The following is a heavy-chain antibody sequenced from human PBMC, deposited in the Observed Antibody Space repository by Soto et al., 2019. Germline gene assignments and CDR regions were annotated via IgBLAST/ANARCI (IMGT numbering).Heavy chain of an antibody. CDR1: GGTFSSYA. V-gene: IGHV1-69*01. J-gene: IGHJ4*02. CDR3: ARHRSGRYFRVGFDY. Sequence: QVQLVQSGAEVKKPGSSVKVSCKASGGTFSSYAITWVRQAPGQGLERMGGIIPIFGTANYAQKFQGRVTITADESTSTAYMELSSLRSEDTAVYYCARHRSGRYFRVGFDYWGQGTLVTVSS. CDR2: IIPIFGTA. D-gene: IGHD3-9*01.